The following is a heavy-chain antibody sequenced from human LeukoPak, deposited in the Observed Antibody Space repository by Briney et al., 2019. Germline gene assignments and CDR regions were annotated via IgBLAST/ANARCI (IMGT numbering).Heavy chain of an antibody. V-gene: IGHV5-51*01. Sequence: GESLKISCKGSGYSFTSYWIGWVRQMPGKGLEWMGIIYPGDSDTRYSPSFQGQVTISADKSISTAYLQWSSLKASDTAMYYCARRTYHYDSSGPPTFAFDIWGQGTMVTVSS. CDR3: ARRTYHYDSSGPPTFAFDI. CDR2: IYPGDSDT. J-gene: IGHJ3*02. D-gene: IGHD3-22*01. CDR1: GYSFTSYW.